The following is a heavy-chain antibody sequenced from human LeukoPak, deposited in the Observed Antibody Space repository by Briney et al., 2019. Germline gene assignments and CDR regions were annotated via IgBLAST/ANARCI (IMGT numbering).Heavy chain of an antibody. J-gene: IGHJ6*03. CDR2: IYYSGST. CDR3: ARGGYYYYVDV. V-gene: IGHV4-31*03. Sequence: SETLSLTCTVSGGSISSGGYYWSWIRQHPGKGLEWIGYIYYSGSTYYNPSLKSRVTISVDTSKNQFSLKLSSVTAAGTAVYYCARGGYYYYVDVWGKGTTVTVSS. CDR1: GGSISSGGYY.